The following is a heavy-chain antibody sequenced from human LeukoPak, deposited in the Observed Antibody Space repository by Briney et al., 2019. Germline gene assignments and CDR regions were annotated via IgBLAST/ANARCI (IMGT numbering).Heavy chain of an antibody. J-gene: IGHJ4*02. CDR1: GFTFSSYS. CDR3: ARDFLATTNDY. V-gene: IGHV3-21*01. CDR2: ISSSSYI. Sequence: GGSLRLSCAASGFTFSSYSMNWVRQAPGKGLEWVSSISSSSYIYYADSVKGQFTISRDNAKNSLYLQMNSLRAEDTAVYYCARDFLATTNDYWGQGTLVTVSS. D-gene: IGHD5-12*01.